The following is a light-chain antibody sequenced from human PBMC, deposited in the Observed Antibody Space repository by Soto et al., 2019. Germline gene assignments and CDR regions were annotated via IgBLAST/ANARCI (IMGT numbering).Light chain of an antibody. CDR2: GAS. J-gene: IGKJ5*01. CDR3: QQRSNWPPIT. V-gene: IGKV3D-20*02. Sequence: EIVLTQAPGTLSLSPGERATLSCRASQSVSSSHLAWYQQKPGQAPRLLIYGASTRATGIPDRFSGSGSGTDFTLTISSLEPEDFAVYYCQQRSNWPPITFGQGTRLEI. CDR1: QSVSSSH.